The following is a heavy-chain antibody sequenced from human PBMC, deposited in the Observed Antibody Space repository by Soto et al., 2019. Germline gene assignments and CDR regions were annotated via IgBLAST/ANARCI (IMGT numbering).Heavy chain of an antibody. Sequence: VAPVKVSCKTSGGTFTSFAISWVRQAPGQGLEWMGGIIPIFGTAMYAQKFLGRVILIADESTNTAYMELVSLTSEDTALYYCASSLPTNTSMVTSLYWGLGTLVTVSS. CDR2: IIPIFGTA. CDR3: ASSLPTNTSMVTSLY. CDR1: GGTFTSFA. J-gene: IGHJ4*02. V-gene: IGHV1-69*13. D-gene: IGHD5-18*01.